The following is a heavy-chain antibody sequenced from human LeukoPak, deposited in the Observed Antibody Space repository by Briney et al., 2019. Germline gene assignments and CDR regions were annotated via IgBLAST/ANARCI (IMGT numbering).Heavy chain of an antibody. CDR1: GYTFTGYY. J-gene: IGHJ5*02. D-gene: IGHD6-13*01. Sequence: ASVKVSCKASGYTFTGYYMHWVRQAPGQGLEWMGWINPNSGGTNYAQKFQGRVTMTRGTSISTAYMELSRLRSDDTAVYYCARGAGYSSSWNWFDPWGQGTLVTVSS. CDR2: INPNSGGT. V-gene: IGHV1-2*02. CDR3: ARGAGYSSSWNWFDP.